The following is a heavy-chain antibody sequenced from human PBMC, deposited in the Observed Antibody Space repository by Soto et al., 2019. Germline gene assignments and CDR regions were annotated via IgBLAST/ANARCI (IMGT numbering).Heavy chain of an antibody. CDR1: GFSLSTSGMC. J-gene: IGHJ5*02. CDR2: IDWDDDK. D-gene: IGHD6-19*01. V-gene: IGHV2-70*01. CDR3: ARVIAVAGTTFSNWFDP. Sequence: SGPTLVNPTQTLTLTCTFSGFSLSTSGMCVSWIRQSPGKALEWLALIDWDDDKYYSTSLKTRLTISKDTSKNQVVLTMTNMDPVDTATYYCARVIAVAGTTFSNWFDPWGQGTLVTVSS.